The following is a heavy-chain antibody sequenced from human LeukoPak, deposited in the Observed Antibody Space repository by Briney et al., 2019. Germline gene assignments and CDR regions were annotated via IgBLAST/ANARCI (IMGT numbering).Heavy chain of an antibody. CDR2: IKQDGSEK. CDR1: GFTFSSYW. CDR3: ARDTDTAMVIDYYYMDV. J-gene: IGHJ6*03. Sequence: PGGSLRLSCAASGFTFSSYWMSWVRQAPGKGLEWVANIKQDGSEKYYVDSVKGRFTISRDNAKNSLYLQMNSLRAEDTAVYYCARDTDTAMVIDYYYMDVWGKGTTVTISS. V-gene: IGHV3-7*01. D-gene: IGHD5-18*01.